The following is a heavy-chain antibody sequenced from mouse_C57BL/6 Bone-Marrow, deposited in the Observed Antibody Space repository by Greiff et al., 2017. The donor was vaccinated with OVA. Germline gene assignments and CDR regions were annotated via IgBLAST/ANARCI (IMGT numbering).Heavy chain of an antibody. V-gene: IGHV1-69*01. D-gene: IGHD1-1*01. CDR3: ARGSEITTVVAFDY. J-gene: IGHJ2*01. Sequence: QVQLQQPGAELVMPGASVKLSCKASGYTFTSYWMHWVKQRPGQGLEWIGEIDPSDSYTNYNQKFKGKSTLTVDKSSSTAYMQLSSLTSEDSAVYYWARGSEITTVVAFDYWGKGTTLTVSS. CDR1: GYTFTSYW. CDR2: IDPSDSYT.